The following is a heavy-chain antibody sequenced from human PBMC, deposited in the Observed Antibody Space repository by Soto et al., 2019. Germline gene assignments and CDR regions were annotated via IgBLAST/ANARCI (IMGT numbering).Heavy chain of an antibody. CDR1: GGSISSDTYY. Sequence: QLQLQESGPGLVKPSETLALTCSVSGGSISSDTYYWGWVRQPPGKGLEWIGSIYYSGSSYYNPSLRSRVTISVDASKTQFGLSLSSVTAADTAVYYCVGPYHFTSGSNSPEINWFDPWGQGTLVTVSS. V-gene: IGHV4-39*01. D-gene: IGHD3-10*01. CDR2: IYYSGSS. J-gene: IGHJ5*02. CDR3: VGPYHFTSGSNSPEINWFDP.